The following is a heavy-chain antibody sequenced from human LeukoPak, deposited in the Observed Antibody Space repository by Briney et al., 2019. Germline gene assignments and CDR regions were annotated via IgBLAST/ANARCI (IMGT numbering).Heavy chain of an antibody. Sequence: GGSLRLSCAASGFTFSDCYMSWIRQTPGKGLEWVSGISGSGGSTYYADSVKGRFTISRDNSKNTLYLQMNSLRAEDTAVYYCAKDRHAPGRYCSSTTCFPFDPWGQRTLVTVSS. CDR1: GFTFSDCY. CDR2: ISGSGGST. V-gene: IGHV3-23*01. CDR3: AKDRHAPGRYCSSTTCFPFDP. D-gene: IGHD2-2*01. J-gene: IGHJ5*02.